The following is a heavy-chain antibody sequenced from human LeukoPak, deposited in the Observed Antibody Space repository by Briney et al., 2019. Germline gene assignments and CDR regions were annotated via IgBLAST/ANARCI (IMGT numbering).Heavy chain of an antibody. Sequence: PGGSLRLSCAASGFTFSDYYMSWIRQAPGKGLEWVSYISSSGSTIYYADSVEGRFTISRDNAKNSLYLQMNSLRAEDTAVYYCARTYYYDSSGYYRYWGQGTLVTVSS. CDR3: ARTYYYDSSGYYRY. V-gene: IGHV3-11*04. CDR2: ISSSGSTI. D-gene: IGHD3-22*01. J-gene: IGHJ4*02. CDR1: GFTFSDYY.